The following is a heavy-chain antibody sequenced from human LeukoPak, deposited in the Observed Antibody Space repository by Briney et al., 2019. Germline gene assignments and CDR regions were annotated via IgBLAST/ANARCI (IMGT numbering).Heavy chain of an antibody. V-gene: IGHV3-11*06. CDR2: INIGGTNT. CDR1: GFTFNDYY. Sequence: GGSLRLSCAASGFTFNDYYMSWIRQAPGKGLEWLSYINIGGTNTHYADSVKGRFTISRDNAKNSLYLQMNSLRAEDTAVYYCATRGYDSSGYYYADQAVDYWGQGTLVTVSS. J-gene: IGHJ4*02. CDR3: ATRGYDSSGYYYADQAVDY. D-gene: IGHD3-22*01.